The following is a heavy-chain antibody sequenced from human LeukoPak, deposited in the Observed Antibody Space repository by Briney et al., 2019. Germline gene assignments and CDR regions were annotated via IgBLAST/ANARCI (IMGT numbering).Heavy chain of an antibody. V-gene: IGHV3-11*01. CDR3: ATGSQIREADY. CDR2: ISGGSEHI. Sequence: GGSLRLSCAVSGFTVSDKYMGWIRQAPGKGLEWISYISGGSEHINYADSVRGRFTVSRDNAKNSLYLQMNSLRVEDTAVYYCATGSQIREADYWGQGTLVTVSS. D-gene: IGHD3-10*01. J-gene: IGHJ4*02. CDR1: GFTVSDKY.